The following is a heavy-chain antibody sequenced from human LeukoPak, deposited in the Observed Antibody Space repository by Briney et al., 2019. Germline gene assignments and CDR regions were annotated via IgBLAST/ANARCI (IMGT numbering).Heavy chain of an antibody. Sequence: SETLSLTCTVSGGSISSYYWSWIRQPPGKGLEWIGYIYDSGSTNYNPSLKSRVTISVDTSKNQFSLKLSSVTAADTAVYYCARSRVRYCSTTGCPWYFDYWGQGTLVTVSS. CDR1: GGSISSYY. D-gene: IGHD2-2*01. CDR2: IYDSGST. CDR3: ARSRVRYCSTTGCPWYFDY. V-gene: IGHV4-59*01. J-gene: IGHJ4*02.